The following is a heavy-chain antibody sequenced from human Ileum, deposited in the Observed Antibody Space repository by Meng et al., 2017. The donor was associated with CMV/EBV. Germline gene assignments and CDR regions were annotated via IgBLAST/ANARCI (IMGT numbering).Heavy chain of an antibody. CDR1: GFTFSTYW. J-gene: IGHJ5*02. CDR2: SSNDGSST. V-gene: IGHV3-74*01. Sequence: GGSLRLSCAASGFTFSTYWMHWVRQVPGKGLVWVSRSSNDGSSTSYADSVKGRFTISRDNAKNTLFLQMNSLRAEDTGVYYCARGLSNNWFDPWGRGTLVTVSS. CDR3: ARGLSNNWFDP.